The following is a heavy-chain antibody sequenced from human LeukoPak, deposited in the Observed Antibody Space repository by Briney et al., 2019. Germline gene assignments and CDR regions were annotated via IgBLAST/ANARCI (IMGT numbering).Heavy chain of an antibody. V-gene: IGHV4-59*01. CDR2: IYYSGST. CDR1: GGSISSYY. CDR3: ARNYDILTGYYVLDY. Sequence: SETLSLACTVSGGSISSYYWSWIRQPPGKGLEWIGYIYYSGSTNYNPSLKSRVTISVDTSKNQFSLKLSSVTAADTAVYYCARNYDILTGYYVLDYWGQGTLVTVSS. J-gene: IGHJ4*02. D-gene: IGHD3-9*01.